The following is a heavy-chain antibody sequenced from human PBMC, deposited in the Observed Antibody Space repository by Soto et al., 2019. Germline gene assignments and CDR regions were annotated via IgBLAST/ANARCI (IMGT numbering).Heavy chain of an antibody. D-gene: IGHD1-26*01. J-gene: IGHJ4*02. Sequence: QVQLVESGGGVVQPGRSLRLSCAASGFTFSSYGMHWVRQAPGKGLEWVAVISYDGSNKYYADSVKGRFTISRDNSKNTLYLQMNSLRAEDTAVYYCAKGEGSYPDYWGQGTLVTVSS. CDR1: GFTFSSYG. CDR2: ISYDGSNK. CDR3: AKGEGSYPDY. V-gene: IGHV3-30*18.